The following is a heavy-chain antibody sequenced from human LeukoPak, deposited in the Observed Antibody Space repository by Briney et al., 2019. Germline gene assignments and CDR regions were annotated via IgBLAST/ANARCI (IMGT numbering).Heavy chain of an antibody. J-gene: IGHJ3*02. D-gene: IGHD3-9*01. Sequence: PSGTLSLTCAVSGGSISSSNWWTWVRQPPGKGLEWIGEIYPGGSTNYNPSLKSRVTISVDKSKNQFSLKLSSVTAADTAVYYCARDGAVDILTGYGAFDIWGQGDNGHRLF. V-gene: IGHV4-4*02. CDR3: ARDGAVDILTGYGAFDI. CDR1: GGSISSSNW. CDR2: IYPGGST.